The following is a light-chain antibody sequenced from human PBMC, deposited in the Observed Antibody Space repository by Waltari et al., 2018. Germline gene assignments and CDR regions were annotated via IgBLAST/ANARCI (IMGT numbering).Light chain of an antibody. Sequence: QSALTQPASVSGSPGQSITISCTGTSRDIGGYVYVYWYQQYPGKAPKLIIYDVIYRPSGVSNRFSGSKSGNTASLTISGLQAEDEANYDCCSYTSASTLGVFGGGTKLTVL. CDR1: SRDIGGYVY. CDR2: DVI. J-gene: IGLJ3*02. CDR3: CSYTSASTLGV. V-gene: IGLV2-14*03.